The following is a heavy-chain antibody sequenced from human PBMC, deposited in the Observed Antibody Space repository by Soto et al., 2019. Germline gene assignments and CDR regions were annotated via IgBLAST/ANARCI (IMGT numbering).Heavy chain of an antibody. CDR2: ISYSGSA. CDR3: ARRYGSAFDI. Sequence: PSETLSLTCAVYGGSFSGYYWTWIRQSPGKGLEWIGQISYSGSASYNPSLKSRVTISVDTSKNQFSLKLSSVTAADTAVYYCARRYGSAFDIWGQGTMVTVSS. CDR1: GGSFSGYY. D-gene: IGHD3-10*01. V-gene: IGHV4-34*01. J-gene: IGHJ3*02.